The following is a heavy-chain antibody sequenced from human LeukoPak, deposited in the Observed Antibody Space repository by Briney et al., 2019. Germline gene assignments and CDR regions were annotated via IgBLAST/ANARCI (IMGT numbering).Heavy chain of an antibody. J-gene: IGHJ2*01. Sequence: SETLSLTCTVSGGSISSYYWSWIRQPPGKGLEWIGYIYYSGSTNYNPSLKSRVTISVDTSKNQFSLKLSSVTAADTAVYYCARVTSSGYYSSYFDLWGRGTLVTVSS. CDR1: GGSISSYY. D-gene: IGHD3-22*01. CDR3: ARVTSSGYYSSYFDL. CDR2: IYYSGST. V-gene: IGHV4-59*01.